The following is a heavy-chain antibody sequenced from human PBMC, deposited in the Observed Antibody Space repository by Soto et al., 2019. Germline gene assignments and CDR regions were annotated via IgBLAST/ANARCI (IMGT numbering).Heavy chain of an antibody. Sequence: QITLKESGPTLVKPTQTLTLTCTFSGFSLTTRGVGVGWIRQPPGKALEWLALIYWDDDEGYSPSLKSRLTIPKDTSKNPVVLTMINMDPVDTATYYCAHRPRGYSYHFDYWGQGTLVTVSS. V-gene: IGHV2-5*02. CDR3: AHRPRGYSYHFDY. J-gene: IGHJ4*02. CDR2: IYWDDDE. D-gene: IGHD5-18*01. CDR1: GFSLTTRGVG.